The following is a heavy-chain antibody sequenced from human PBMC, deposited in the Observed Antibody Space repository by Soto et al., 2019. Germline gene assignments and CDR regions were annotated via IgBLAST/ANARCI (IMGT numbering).Heavy chain of an antibody. CDR3: AKGYSGGWYGPIGYGMDV. D-gene: IGHD6-19*01. Sequence: PGGSLRLSCAASGFTFSSYAMSWVRQAPGKGLEWVSAISGSGGSTYYADSVKGRFTISRDNSKNTLYLQMNSLRAEDTAVYYCAKGYSGGWYGPIGYGMDVWGQGTTVTVSS. V-gene: IGHV3-23*01. CDR1: GFTFSSYA. CDR2: ISGSGGST. J-gene: IGHJ6*02.